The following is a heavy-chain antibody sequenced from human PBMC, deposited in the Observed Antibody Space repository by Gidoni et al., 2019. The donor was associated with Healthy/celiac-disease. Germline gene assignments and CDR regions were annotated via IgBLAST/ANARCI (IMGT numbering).Heavy chain of an antibody. V-gene: IGHV3-21*01. D-gene: IGHD6-25*01. Sequence: EVQLVESGGGLVKPGGSLRLSCAASGFTFSSYRRNWVRQAPGKGLWWVSSISSSSSYLYYADSVKSRFTISRDNAKTSLYLQMNSLRAEDTAVYYCARLAAGFDYWGQGTLVTVSS. CDR1: GFTFSSYR. CDR2: ISSSSSYL. CDR3: ARLAAGFDY. J-gene: IGHJ4*02.